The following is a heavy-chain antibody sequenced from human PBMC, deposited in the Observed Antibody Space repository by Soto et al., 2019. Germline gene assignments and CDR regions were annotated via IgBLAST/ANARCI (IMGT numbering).Heavy chain of an antibody. CDR1: GFTFSDYY. CDR3: AREALFYCSSTSCYLSYYYMDV. J-gene: IGHJ6*03. V-gene: IGHV3-11*04. CDR2: ISSSGSTI. D-gene: IGHD2-2*01. Sequence: GGSLRLSCAASGFTFSDYYMSWIRQAPGKGLEWVSYISSSGSTIYYADSVKGRFTISRDNAKNSLYLQMNSLRAEDTAVYYCAREALFYCSSTSCYLSYYYMDVWGKGTTVTVSS.